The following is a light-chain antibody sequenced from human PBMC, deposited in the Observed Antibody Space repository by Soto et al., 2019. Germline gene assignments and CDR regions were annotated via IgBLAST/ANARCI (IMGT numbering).Light chain of an antibody. CDR2: EVS. V-gene: IGLV2-8*01. J-gene: IGLJ2*01. CDR1: SSDVGGYNY. CDR3: SSFAGNNNLV. Sequence: QSVLTQPPSASGSPGQSVTISCTGTSSDVGGYNYVSWYQQHPGKAPKLMISEVSKRPSGVPDRFSGSKSGNTASLTVSGLQAEDEADYYCSSFAGNNNLVFGGGTSLTVL.